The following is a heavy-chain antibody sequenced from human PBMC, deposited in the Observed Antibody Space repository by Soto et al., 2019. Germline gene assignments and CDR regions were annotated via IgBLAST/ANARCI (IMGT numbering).Heavy chain of an antibody. D-gene: IGHD6-13*01. CDR1: GYSFTSYW. CDR3: ARRLYSSSWRTYYFDY. CDR2: IYPGDSDT. V-gene: IGHV5-51*01. J-gene: IGHJ4*02. Sequence: PGESLKISCKGSGYSFTSYWIGWVRQMPGKGLEWMGIIYPGDSDTRYSPSFQGQVTISADKSISTAYLQWSSLKASDTAMYYCARRLYSSSWRTYYFDYWGQGTLVTVSS.